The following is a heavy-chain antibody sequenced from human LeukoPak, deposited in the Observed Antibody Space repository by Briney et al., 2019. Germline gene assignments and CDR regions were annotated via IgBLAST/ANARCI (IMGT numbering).Heavy chain of an antibody. J-gene: IGHJ5*02. CDR1: GGTFSSYA. Sequence: SVKVSCKAPGGTFSSYAISWVRQAPGQGLEWMGRIIPIFGIANYAQKFQGRVTITADKSTSTAYMELSSLRSEDTAVYYCARIYCSGGSCYSFDPWGQGTLVTVSS. CDR3: ARIYCSGGSCYSFDP. V-gene: IGHV1-69*04. CDR2: IIPIFGIA. D-gene: IGHD2-15*01.